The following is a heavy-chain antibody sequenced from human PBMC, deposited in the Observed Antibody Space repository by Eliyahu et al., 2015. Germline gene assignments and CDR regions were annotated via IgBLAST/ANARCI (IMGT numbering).Heavy chain of an antibody. Sequence: QVQLQESGPGLVEPSQTLSLTCTXPRDXXXGGEYXWSWIRQHPGKGLEWIGYIFYTGSTYYNPSXKSRIRMSLDRSQRQVSLELSAVTAADTAVYYCARNYNFGGPRDGFDVWGHGTVVIVSS. D-gene: IGHD3-3*01. V-gene: IGHV4-31*03. CDR3: ARNYNFGGPRDGFDV. J-gene: IGHJ3*01. CDR1: RDXXXGGEYX. CDR2: IFYTGST.